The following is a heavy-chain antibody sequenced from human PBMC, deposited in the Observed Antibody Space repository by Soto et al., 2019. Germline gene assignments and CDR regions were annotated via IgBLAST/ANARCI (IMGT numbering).Heavy chain of an antibody. J-gene: IGHJ5*02. CDR1: RDTFSDYA. V-gene: IGHV1-69*01. Sequence: QVQLVQSGAEVKKPGSSVKVSCKASRDTFSDYAISWVRQAPGQGLEWMGGIIPIFGTPKYSQKLQGRVKITAEESTSTVYMVLTSLRSDDTAAYYCARDGSGSRGPIVWFDPWGQGTLVTVSS. CDR2: IIPIFGTP. D-gene: IGHD3-10*01. CDR3: ARDGSGSRGPIVWFDP.